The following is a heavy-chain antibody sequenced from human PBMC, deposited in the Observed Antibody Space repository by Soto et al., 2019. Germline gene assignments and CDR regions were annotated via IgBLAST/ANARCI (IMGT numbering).Heavy chain of an antibody. CDR3: ARCRDAFGFDS. J-gene: IGHJ4*02. D-gene: IGHD2-15*01. CDR1: GGSIRSGGYY. CDR2: IHYRGRT. V-gene: IGHV4-31*03. Sequence: QVQLQESGPGLVKPSDILSLTCNVSGGSIRSGGYYWGWIRQAPGKGLEWIGYIHYRGRTSYNPSLERRVSISLDTAGHQFSLTLSFVAAADTAVYYFARCRDAFGFDSWGQGTLVTVSS.